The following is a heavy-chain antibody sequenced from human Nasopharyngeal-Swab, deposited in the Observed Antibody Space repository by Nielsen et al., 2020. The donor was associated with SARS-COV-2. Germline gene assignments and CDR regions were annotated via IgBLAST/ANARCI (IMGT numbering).Heavy chain of an antibody. CDR2: ISYDGSSK. CDR3: ARAYTNNGWGHFDH. D-gene: IGHD6-19*01. V-gene: IGHV3-30-3*01. CDR1: GFTFSNFA. J-gene: IGHJ4*02. Sequence: GGSLRLSCAASGFTFSNFAMHWVRQAPGKGLEWVAVISYDGSSKYDADSVRGRFTVSRDNSINTLYLQMSSLKIEDTGVYYCARAYTNNGWGHFDHWGQGTLVTVSS.